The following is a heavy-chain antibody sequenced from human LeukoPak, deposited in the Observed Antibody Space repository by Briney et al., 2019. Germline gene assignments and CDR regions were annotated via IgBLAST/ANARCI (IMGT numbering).Heavy chain of an antibody. J-gene: IGHJ4*02. CDR3: AKALLEPFEY. CDR1: LFTFSSYV. CDR2: ISGGGGST. Sequence: AGGSLSLSSAASLFTFSSYVMSWRRQAPEGVLWLVSAISGGGGSTYYAYSVKGLFTISRDNSKTTLELQMNSLRADDTAVYYCAKALLEPFEYWGQGTLVTVSS. D-gene: IGHD3-3*01. V-gene: IGHV3-23*01.